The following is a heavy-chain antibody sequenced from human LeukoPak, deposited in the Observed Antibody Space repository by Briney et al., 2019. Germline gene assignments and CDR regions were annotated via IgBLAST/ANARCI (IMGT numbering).Heavy chain of an antibody. CDR3: ARTTAGYCSGGSCYADAFDI. D-gene: IGHD2-15*01. CDR1: GYTFTSYG. J-gene: IGHJ3*02. V-gene: IGHV1-18*01. CDR2: ISAYNGNT. Sequence: ASVKVSCKASGYTFTSYGISWVRQAPGQGLEWMGWISAYNGNTNYAQKFQGRVTMTRDTSISTAYMELSRLRSDDTAVYYCARTTAGYCSGGSCYADAFDIWGQGTMVTVSS.